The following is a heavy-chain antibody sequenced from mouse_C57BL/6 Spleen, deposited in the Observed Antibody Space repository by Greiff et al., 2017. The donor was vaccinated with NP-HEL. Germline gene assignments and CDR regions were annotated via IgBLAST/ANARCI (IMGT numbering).Heavy chain of an antibody. CDR3: ARERAYDYAWFAY. CDR2: INPNNGGT. CDR1: GYTFTDYN. D-gene: IGHD2-4*01. V-gene: IGHV1-22*01. J-gene: IGHJ3*01. Sequence: VQLQQSGPELVKPGASVKMSCKASGYTFTDYNMHWVKQSHGKSLEWIGYINPNNGGTSYNQKFKGKATLTVNKSSSTAYMELRSLTSEDSAVYYCARERAYDYAWFAYWGQGTLVTVSA.